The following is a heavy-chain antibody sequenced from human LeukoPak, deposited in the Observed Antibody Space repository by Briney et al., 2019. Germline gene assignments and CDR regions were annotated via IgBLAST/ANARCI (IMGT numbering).Heavy chain of an antibody. Sequence: GGSLRLSCAASGFTFSSYGMHWVRQAPGKGLEWLTFIRYDGNDKYYADSVEGRFTISRHNPTNTLYLQMSSLKTEDTAVYYCASQGAQQLAPYYYYYMDVWGKGTTVTVSS. J-gene: IGHJ6*03. CDR2: IRYDGNDK. CDR3: ASQGAQQLAPYYYYYMDV. CDR1: GFTFSSYG. D-gene: IGHD6-13*01. V-gene: IGHV3-30*02.